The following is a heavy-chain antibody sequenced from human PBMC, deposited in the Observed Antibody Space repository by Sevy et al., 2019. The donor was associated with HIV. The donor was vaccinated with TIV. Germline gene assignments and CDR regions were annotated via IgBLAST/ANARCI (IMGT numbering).Heavy chain of an antibody. J-gene: IGHJ4*02. CDR1: GFTFSSYT. V-gene: IGHV3-21*01. CDR2: ISSSSSYI. CDR3: ARGGCTSSSCYLLDY. Sequence: GGSLRLSCVASGFTFSSYTMNWVRQAPGKGLEWVSSISSSSSYIFYADSVKGRFTISRDNAKNSLYLQMNSLRDEDTAVYYCARGGCTSSSCYLLDYWGQGTLVTVS. D-gene: IGHD2-2*01.